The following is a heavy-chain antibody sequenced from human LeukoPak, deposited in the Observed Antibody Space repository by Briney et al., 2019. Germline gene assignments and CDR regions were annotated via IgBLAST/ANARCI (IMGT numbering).Heavy chain of an antibody. D-gene: IGHD3-22*01. CDR3: SRDRGTYNWFYP. CDR2: MEKETNENAT. Sequence: GGSLRLSCVASGFTFSASAIHWVRQASGKGLEWIGNMEKETNENATVLAAKVKGTFTVYRDDSKIAAYLHMNSLKDEDTSLYDCSRDRGTYNWFYPWGQGTLVTVSS. CDR1: GFTFSASA. J-gene: IGHJ5*02. V-gene: IGHV3-73*01.